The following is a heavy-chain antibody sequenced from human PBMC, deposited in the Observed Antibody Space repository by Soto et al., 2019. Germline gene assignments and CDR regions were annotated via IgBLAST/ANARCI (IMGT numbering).Heavy chain of an antibody. CDR1: GCTFSSYS. Sequence: GGFLRLSCAASGCTFSSYSMKWVRQAPGKGLEWVSSISSSSSYIYYADSVKGRFTISRDNAKNSLYLQMNSLRAEDTAVYYCARGGRQWLGSGDWFDPWGQGTLVTVSS. CDR2: ISSSSSYI. V-gene: IGHV3-21*01. CDR3: ARGGRQWLGSGDWFDP. J-gene: IGHJ5*02. D-gene: IGHD6-19*01.